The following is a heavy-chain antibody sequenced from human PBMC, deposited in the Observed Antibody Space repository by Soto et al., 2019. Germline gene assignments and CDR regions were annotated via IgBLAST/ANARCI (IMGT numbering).Heavy chain of an antibody. Sequence: PAETLSLTCTVSGGSISSYYWSWIRQPPGKGLEWIGYIYYSGSTNYNPSLKSRVTISVDTSKNQFSLKLSSVTAADTAVYYCARDLGLELNWFDPWGQGTLVTVSS. CDR3: ARDLGLELNWFDP. CDR2: IYYSGST. V-gene: IGHV4-59*01. D-gene: IGHD1-7*01. J-gene: IGHJ5*02. CDR1: GGSISSYY.